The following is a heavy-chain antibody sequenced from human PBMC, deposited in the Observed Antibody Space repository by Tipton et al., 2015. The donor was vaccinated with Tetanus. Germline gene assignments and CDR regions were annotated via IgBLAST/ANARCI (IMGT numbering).Heavy chain of an antibody. Sequence: TLSLTCTVSGGSISSGDYYWSWIRQPPGKGLEWIGYIYYSGSTYYNPSLKSRVTISVDTSKNQFSLKLSSVTAAATAVYYCARDGVVYARDDAFDIWGQGTMVTVSS. J-gene: IGHJ3*02. CDR2: IYYSGST. CDR3: ARDGVVYARDDAFDI. CDR1: GGSISSGDYY. D-gene: IGHD2-8*02. V-gene: IGHV4-30-4*01.